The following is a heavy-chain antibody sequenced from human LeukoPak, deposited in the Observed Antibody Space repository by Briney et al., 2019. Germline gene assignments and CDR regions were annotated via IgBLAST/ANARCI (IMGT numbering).Heavy chain of an antibody. D-gene: IGHD6-19*01. CDR2: FHYSGTT. V-gene: IGHV4-39*07. J-gene: IGHJ4*02. CDR3: AGDFSVSVAGYFDY. CDR1: GGSFSSTTNS. Sequence: SETLSLTCTVSGGSFSSTTNSWGWIRQPPGKGLEWIGSFHYSGTTYYNPSLKSRVTISVDTSKNQFSLKVTSVTAADTAVYYCAGDFSVSVAGYFDYWGQGTLVTVSS.